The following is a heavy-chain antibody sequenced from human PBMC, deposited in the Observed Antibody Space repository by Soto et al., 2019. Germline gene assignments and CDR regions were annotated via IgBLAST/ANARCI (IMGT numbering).Heavy chain of an antibody. CDR3: APLGVRGGVPYFDY. D-gene: IGHD3-3*01. J-gene: IGHJ4*02. CDR1: GFTFSDFH. Sequence: QVQLVESGGGLVKPGGTLRLSCAASGFTFSDFHMSWIRQAPGKGLEWVSYISSSGSTRYYADSVKGRFTISRDNAKNSLNLQMNSLRAEDTAVYYCAPLGVRGGVPYFDYWGQGTLVTVSS. CDR2: ISSSGSTR. V-gene: IGHV3-11*01.